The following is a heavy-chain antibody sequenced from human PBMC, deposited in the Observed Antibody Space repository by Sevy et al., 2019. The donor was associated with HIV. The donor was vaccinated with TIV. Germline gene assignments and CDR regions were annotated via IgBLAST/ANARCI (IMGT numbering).Heavy chain of an antibody. CDR2: IRSKAYGGTT. D-gene: IGHD1-1*01. CDR1: GFTFEDYA. V-gene: IGHV3-49*04. J-gene: IGHJ4*02. Sequence: GGSLRLSCTASGFTFEDYAMSWVRLAPGKGLEWVGFIRSKAYGGTTEYAATVKGRFTISRDDSESMAYLQMNSLKIEDTAVYFCTRDVRWERRPAYLDSWGQGTLVTVSS. CDR3: TRDVRWERRPAYLDS.